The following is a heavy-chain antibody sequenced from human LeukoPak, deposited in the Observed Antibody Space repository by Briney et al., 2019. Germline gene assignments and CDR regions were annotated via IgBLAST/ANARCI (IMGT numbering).Heavy chain of an antibody. D-gene: IGHD3-3*01. Sequence: GGSLRLSCAASGFTFNSYAMSWVRQAPGKGLEWVSAISGSGDNTYYADSVKGRFTISRDNTKNTLYLEMNSLRAEDTAVYYCAKGDLYYDFWSAYYNSLDYWGQGTLVTVSS. CDR2: ISGSGDNT. J-gene: IGHJ4*02. CDR3: AKGDLYYDFWSAYYNSLDY. V-gene: IGHV3-23*01. CDR1: GFTFNSYA.